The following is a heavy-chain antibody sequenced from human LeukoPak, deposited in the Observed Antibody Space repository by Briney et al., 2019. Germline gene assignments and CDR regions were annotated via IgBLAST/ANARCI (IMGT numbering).Heavy chain of an antibody. CDR1: GYTFTGYY. CDR2: INPNSGGT. CDR3: ATSLRATSGAFDI. V-gene: IGHV1-2*02. Sequence: ASVKVSCKASGYTFTGYYMHWVRQAPGQGLEWMGWINPNSGGTNYAQQFQGRVTMTRDTSISTAYMELSRLRSDDTAVYYCATSLRATSGAFDIWGQGTMVTVSS. J-gene: IGHJ3*02. D-gene: IGHD1-26*01.